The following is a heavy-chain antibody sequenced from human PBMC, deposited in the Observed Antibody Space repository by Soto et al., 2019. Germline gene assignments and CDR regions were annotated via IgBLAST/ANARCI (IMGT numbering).Heavy chain of an antibody. CDR2: IIPIFGTA. D-gene: IGHD6-19*01. V-gene: IGHV1-69*13. CDR3: ARGPYSSGWYNGGARSDS. CDR1: GGTFSSYA. Sequence: SVKVSCKASGGTFSSYAISWVRQAPGQGLEWMGGIIPIFGTANYAQKFQGRVTITADESTSTAYMELSSLRSEDTAVYYCARGPYSSGWYNGGARSDSWGQGTLVTVSS. J-gene: IGHJ4*02.